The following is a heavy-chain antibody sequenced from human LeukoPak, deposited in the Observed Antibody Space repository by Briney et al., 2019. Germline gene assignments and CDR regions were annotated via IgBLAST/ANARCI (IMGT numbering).Heavy chain of an antibody. V-gene: IGHV4-39*07. CDR2: IYYSGST. Sequence: ASETLSLTCTVSGGSISSSSYYWGWIRQPPGKGLERIGSIYYSGSTYYNPSLKSRVTISVDTSKNQFSLKLSSVTAADTAVYYCARVQSRLSWFDPWGQGTLVTVSS. CDR3: ARVQSRLSWFDP. J-gene: IGHJ5*02. CDR1: GGSISSSSYY.